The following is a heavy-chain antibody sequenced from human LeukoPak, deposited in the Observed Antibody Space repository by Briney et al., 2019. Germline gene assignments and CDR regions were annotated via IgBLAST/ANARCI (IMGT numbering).Heavy chain of an antibody. CDR3: ARLNVYSSSRHYFDS. CDR2: LYYSGTT. V-gene: IGHV4-39*01. CDR1: GGSISSSSYF. D-gene: IGHD6-13*01. J-gene: IGHJ4*02. Sequence: SETLSLTCTVSGGSISSSSYFWGWIRQPPGRGLEWIGTLYYSGTTSYNPSLQSRVTISVDTSKNQFSLKLSSVTAADTSIYYCARLNVYSSSRHYFDSWGQGTLVTVSS.